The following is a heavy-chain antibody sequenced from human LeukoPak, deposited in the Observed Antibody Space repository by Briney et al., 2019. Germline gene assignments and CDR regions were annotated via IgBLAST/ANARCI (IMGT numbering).Heavy chain of an antibody. V-gene: IGHV5-10-1*01. Sequence: GESLKISCKGSGYSFTSYWISWVRQMPGKGLEWMGRIGPSDSYTNYSPSFQGHVTISADKSISTAYLQWSSLKASDTAMYYCARHGCSGGSCYPHFDYWGQGTLVTVSS. CDR2: IGPSDSYT. CDR1: GYSFTSYW. CDR3: ARHGCSGGSCYPHFDY. D-gene: IGHD2-15*01. J-gene: IGHJ4*02.